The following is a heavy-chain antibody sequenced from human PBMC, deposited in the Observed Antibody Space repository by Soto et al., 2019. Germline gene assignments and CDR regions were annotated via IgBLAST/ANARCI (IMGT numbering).Heavy chain of an antibody. J-gene: IGHJ6*02. Sequence: ASVKVSCKASGYSFTTHAMIWVRQAPGQRPEWMGWINTGNGNTRYSPKFQGRVNITRDTSASTAYMELSSLKSEDTAVYYCARCEQLYHYYYGMDVWGQGSTGTVSS. CDR2: INTGNGNT. CDR3: ARCEQLYHYYYGMDV. CDR1: GYSFTTHA. V-gene: IGHV1-3*04.